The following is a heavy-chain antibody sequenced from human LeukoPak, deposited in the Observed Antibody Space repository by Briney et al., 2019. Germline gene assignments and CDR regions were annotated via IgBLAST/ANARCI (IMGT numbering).Heavy chain of an antibody. CDR1: GFTFDDYA. CDR3: AKDMWRFGELDYDY. V-gene: IGHV3-43*02. J-gene: IGHJ4*02. CDR2: ISGDGGST. Sequence: PGGSLRLSCAASGFTFDDYAMHWVRQAPGKGLEWVSLISGDGGSTYYADSVKGRFTISRGNSKNSLYLQMNSLRTEDTALYYCAKDMWRFGELDYDYWGQGTLVTVSS. D-gene: IGHD3-10*01.